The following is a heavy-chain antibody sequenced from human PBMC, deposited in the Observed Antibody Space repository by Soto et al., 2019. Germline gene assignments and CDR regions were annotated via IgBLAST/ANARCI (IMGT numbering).Heavy chain of an antibody. V-gene: IGHV1-8*01. D-gene: IGHD3-9*01. CDR2: MNPNSGNT. J-gene: IGHJ6*02. CDR3: ARVPLRGTIYSYGMDV. Sequence: ASVKVSCKASGYTFTSYDINWVRQATGQGLEWMGWMNPNSGNTGYAQKLQGRVTMTRNTSISTVYMELSSLRSEDTAVYYCARVPLRGTIYSYGMDVWGQGTTVTVSS. CDR1: GYTFTSYD.